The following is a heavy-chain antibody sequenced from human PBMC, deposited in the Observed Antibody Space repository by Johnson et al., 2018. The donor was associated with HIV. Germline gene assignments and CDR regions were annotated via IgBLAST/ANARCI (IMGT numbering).Heavy chain of an antibody. D-gene: IGHD3-10*01. V-gene: IGHV3-15*01. CDR3: ATTYALWFGESGPYGAFDI. CDR2: IKNKIDGGTI. CDR1: GFTFSNAW. Sequence: VHLVESGGGLVQPGGSLRLPCAASGFTFSNAWMTWVRQAPGKGLEWVGRIKNKIDGGTIDYAAPVKGRFSISRDDSKNTLHLQMNSLKTEDTAVYYCATTYALWFGESGPYGAFDIWGQGTMVTVSS. J-gene: IGHJ3*02.